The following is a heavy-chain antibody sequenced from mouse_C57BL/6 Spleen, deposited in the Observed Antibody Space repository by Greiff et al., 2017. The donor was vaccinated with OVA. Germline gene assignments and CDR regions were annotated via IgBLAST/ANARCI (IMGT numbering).Heavy chain of an antibody. V-gene: IGHV1-76*01. CDR2: IYPGSGNT. CDR1: GYTFTDYY. Sequence: VQLQQSGAELVRPGASVKLSCKASGYTFTDYYINWVKQRPGQGLEWIARIYPGSGNTYYNEKFKGKATMTAEKSSSTAYRLLSSLTSEDSAVYFCARGTYYFDYWGQGTTLTVSS. CDR3: ARGTYYFDY. J-gene: IGHJ2*01.